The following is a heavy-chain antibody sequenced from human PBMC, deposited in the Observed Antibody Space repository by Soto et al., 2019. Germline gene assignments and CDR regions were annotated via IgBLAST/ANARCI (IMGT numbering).Heavy chain of an antibody. J-gene: IGHJ5*02. CDR3: ARDISYSSSWPNWFDP. CDR1: GFTFSSYA. V-gene: IGHV3-23*01. D-gene: IGHD6-13*01. Sequence: PGGSRRLSCAASGFTFSSYAMSWVRQAPGKGLEWVSAISGSGGSIYYADSVKGRFTISRDNAKNSLYLQMNSLRAEDTAVYYCARDISYSSSWPNWFDPWGQGTLVTVSS. CDR2: ISGSGGSI.